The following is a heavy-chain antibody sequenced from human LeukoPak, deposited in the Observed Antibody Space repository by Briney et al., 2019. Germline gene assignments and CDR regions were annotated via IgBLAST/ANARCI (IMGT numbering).Heavy chain of an antibody. J-gene: IGHJ4*02. CDR1: GGSISSSSYY. Sequence: SETLSLTCTVSGGSISSSSYYWSWIRQPAGKGLEWIGRIYTSGSTNYNPSLKSRVTISVDTSKNQFSLKLSSVTAADTAVYYCAKTAAGTGWVDYWGQGTLVTVSS. CDR2: IYTSGST. CDR3: AKTAAGTGWVDY. D-gene: IGHD6-13*01. V-gene: IGHV4-61*02.